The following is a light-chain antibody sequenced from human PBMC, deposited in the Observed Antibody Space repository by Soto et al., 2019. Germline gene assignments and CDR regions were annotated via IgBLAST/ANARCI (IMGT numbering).Light chain of an antibody. Sequence: SYELAQPPSVSVAPGQTARMTCGGNNIGGKSVHWYQQRPGQAPALVVYDDTDRPSGIPERFSGSNSGNTATLTISRVEAGDEADYYCRVWDSGSDYVFGTGTKVTVL. J-gene: IGLJ1*01. CDR2: DDT. CDR1: NIGGKS. V-gene: IGLV3-21*02. CDR3: RVWDSGSDYV.